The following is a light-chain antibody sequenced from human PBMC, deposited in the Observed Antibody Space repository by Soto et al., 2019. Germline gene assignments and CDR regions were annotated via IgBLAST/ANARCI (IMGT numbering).Light chain of an antibody. Sequence: EIVLTQSPATLSLSPGERATLSCRASQSVSSYLAWYQQKPGQAPRLLIYDASNRATGIPARFSGSGSGTDFTLTISSLEPEDFAVYYFQKNRNWPSVPFSQGPKVEIK. CDR1: QSVSSY. J-gene: IGKJ1*01. CDR3: QKNRNWPSVP. V-gene: IGKV3-11*01. CDR2: DAS.